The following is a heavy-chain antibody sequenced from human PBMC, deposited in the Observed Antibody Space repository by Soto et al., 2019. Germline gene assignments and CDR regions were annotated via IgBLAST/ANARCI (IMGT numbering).Heavy chain of an antibody. D-gene: IGHD3-10*01. Sequence: PSETLSLTCAVSGGSISSGGYSWNWIRQPPGKGLEWIGYIYHSGSTLYNPSLKSRVTISVDKSKNQFSLKLTSVTAADTAVYYCVKDHGTAMVRGGLDSWGQGALVTVSS. CDR3: VKDHGTAMVRGGLDS. V-gene: IGHV4-30-2*01. CDR2: IYHSGST. J-gene: IGHJ4*02. CDR1: GGSISSGGYS.